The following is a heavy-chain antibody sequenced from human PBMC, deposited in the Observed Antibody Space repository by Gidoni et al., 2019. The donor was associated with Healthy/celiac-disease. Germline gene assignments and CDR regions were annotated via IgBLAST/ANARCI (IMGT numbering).Heavy chain of an antibody. D-gene: IGHD3-3*01. CDR3: ARGGGIFGVGDFDY. CDR2: ISSSSSTI. J-gene: IGHJ4*02. Sequence: EVQLVESGGGLVQPGGSLRLSCAASGFTFSSYSMNWVRQAPGKGLEWVSYISSSSSTIYYADSVKGRFTISRNNAKNSLYLKMNRLRAEDTAVYYCARGGGIFGVGDFDYWGQGTLVTVSS. V-gene: IGHV3-48*01. CDR1: GFTFSSYS.